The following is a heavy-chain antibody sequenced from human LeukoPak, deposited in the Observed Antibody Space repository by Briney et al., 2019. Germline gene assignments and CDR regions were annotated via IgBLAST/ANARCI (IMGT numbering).Heavy chain of an antibody. J-gene: IGHJ3*02. D-gene: IGHD6-19*01. Sequence: KPGGSLRLSCAASGFTFSDYYMSWIRQAPGKGLEWVSYISSSGSSIYYADAVKGRFTISRDNSKNSLYLQMNSLRAEDTAVYYCARVSSGWYAFDIWGQGAMVTVSS. CDR1: GFTFSDYY. CDR2: ISSSGSSI. CDR3: ARVSSGWYAFDI. V-gene: IGHV3-11*04.